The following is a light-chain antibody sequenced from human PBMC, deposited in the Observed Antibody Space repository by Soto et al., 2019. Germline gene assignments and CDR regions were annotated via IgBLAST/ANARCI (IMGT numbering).Light chain of an antibody. CDR2: KAS. CDR3: QQYQTYSQ. CDR1: QSINTW. J-gene: IGKJ1*01. V-gene: IGKV1-5*03. Sequence: DIQMTQSPSTLSASVGDRDTITCRASQSINTWLAWYQLKPGRAPKLLIYKASTLESGVSSRFSGSGSGTEFSLTLSSLQPDDFATYYCQQYQTYSQFGQGTKVEIK.